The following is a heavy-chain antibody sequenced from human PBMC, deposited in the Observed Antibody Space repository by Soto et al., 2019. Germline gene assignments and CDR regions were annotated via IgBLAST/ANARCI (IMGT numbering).Heavy chain of an antibody. J-gene: IGHJ4*02. V-gene: IGHV1-46*01. CDR2: INPSGGST. D-gene: IGHD3-10*01. CDR3: AIAHLWSQFNY. CDR1: GYTFTSYY. Sequence: GASVKVSCKASGYTFTSYYMNWVRQAPGQGLEWMGIINPSGGSTRYAQKFQGRVTMTRDTSTSTAYMELSSLRSEDTAVYYCAIAHLWSQFNYWAQGTLFTVSS.